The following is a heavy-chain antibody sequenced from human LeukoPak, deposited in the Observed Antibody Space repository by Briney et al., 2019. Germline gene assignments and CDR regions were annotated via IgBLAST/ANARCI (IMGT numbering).Heavy chain of an antibody. J-gene: IGHJ4*02. CDR3: AKGAGGIAVAGTGGSYFDY. D-gene: IGHD6-19*01. Sequence: PGGSLRLSCAASGFTFDDYAMHWVRQAPGKGLEWVSGMSWNSGSIGYADSVKGRFTISRDNAKNSLYLQMDSLRAEDMALYYCAKGAGGIAVAGTGGSYFDYWGQGTLVTVSS. CDR1: GFTFDDYA. V-gene: IGHV3-9*03. CDR2: MSWNSGSI.